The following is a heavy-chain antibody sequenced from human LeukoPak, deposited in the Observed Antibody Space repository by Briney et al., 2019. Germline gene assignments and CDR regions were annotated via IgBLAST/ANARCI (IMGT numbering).Heavy chain of an antibody. J-gene: IGHJ4*02. D-gene: IGHD6-13*01. CDR1: GGSISSGGYS. CDR3: ARLPGIAAAGTVY. CDR2: IYHSGST. Sequence: SQTLSLTCAVSGGSISSGGYSWSWIRQPPGKGLEWIGYIYHSGSTYYNPSLKSRVTISVDRSKNQFSLKLSSVTAADTAVYYCARLPGIAAAGTVYWGQGTLVTVSS. V-gene: IGHV4-30-2*01.